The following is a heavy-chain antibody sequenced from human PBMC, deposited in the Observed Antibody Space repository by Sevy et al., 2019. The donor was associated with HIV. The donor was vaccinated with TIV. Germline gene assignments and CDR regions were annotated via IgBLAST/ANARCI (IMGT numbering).Heavy chain of an antibody. Sequence: GGSLRLSCAATGFTFSNYAMHWVRQAPGKGMEWVAIIWSDGAYQYHGDSVKGRFTISRDNSKNTLYLQMNNVRVEDTAVYYCAKFLQQLVLFDYWGQGTLVTVSS. J-gene: IGHJ4*02. CDR3: AKFLQQLVLFDY. V-gene: IGHV3-33*06. D-gene: IGHD6-13*01. CDR1: GFTFSNYA. CDR2: IWSDGAYQ.